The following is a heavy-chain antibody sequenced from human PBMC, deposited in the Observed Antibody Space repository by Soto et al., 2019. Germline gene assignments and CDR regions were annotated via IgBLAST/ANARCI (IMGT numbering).Heavy chain of an antibody. Sequence: QVQLVQSGAEVKKPGSSVKVSCKASGGTFSSYAISWVRQAPGQGLEWMGGIIPIFGTANYAQKFQGRVTITADESTITAYMELSSLRSEETAVYYCARATDGYDYGGNGHCDYWGQGTLVTVS. CDR3: ARATDGYDYGGNGHCDY. J-gene: IGHJ4*02. V-gene: IGHV1-69*01. CDR1: GGTFSSYA. D-gene: IGHD4-17*01. CDR2: IIPIFGTA.